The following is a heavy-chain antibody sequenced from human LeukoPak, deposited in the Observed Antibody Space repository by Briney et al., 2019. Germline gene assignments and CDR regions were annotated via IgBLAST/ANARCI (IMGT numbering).Heavy chain of an antibody. Sequence: GASVKVSCKASGGTFSSYAISWVRQAPGQGLGWMGRIIPIFGIANYAQKFQGRVTITADKSTSTAYMELSSLRSEDTAVYYCARDHFPHVYYYDSSGYLAGMDVWGQGTTVTVSS. CDR1: GGTFSSYA. CDR2: IIPIFGIA. D-gene: IGHD3-22*01. CDR3: ARDHFPHVYYYDSSGYLAGMDV. V-gene: IGHV1-69*04. J-gene: IGHJ6*02.